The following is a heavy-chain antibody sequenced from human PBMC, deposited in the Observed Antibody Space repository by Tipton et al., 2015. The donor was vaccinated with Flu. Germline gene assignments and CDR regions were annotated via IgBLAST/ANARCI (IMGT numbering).Heavy chain of an antibody. Sequence: TLSLTCSVSGDSISSGDSYWNWIRQPPGKGLEWIGFSYYSGSTSYNPSLQSRVTISVDTSRNQFSLNLKSVTAADTAVYYCARDRGWPASLDYWGQGILVTVSS. CDR2: SYYSGST. J-gene: IGHJ4*02. CDR3: ARDRGWPASLDY. V-gene: IGHV4-61*08. D-gene: IGHD3-10*01. CDR1: GDSISSGDSY.